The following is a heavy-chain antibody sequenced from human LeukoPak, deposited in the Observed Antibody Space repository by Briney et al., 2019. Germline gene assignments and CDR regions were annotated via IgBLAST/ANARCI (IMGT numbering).Heavy chain of an antibody. D-gene: IGHD2-2*01. CDR1: GFTFSSYW. CDR2: INSDGSST. V-gene: IGHV3-74*01. J-gene: IGHJ6*03. Sequence: GGSLRLSCAASGFTFSSYWMHWVRQAPGKGLVWVSRINSDGSSTRYADSVKGRFTISRDNAKNTLFLQMNSLRAEDTGVYFCARVAIGCSSTSCYHDYYYYMDVWGKGTTVTVSS. CDR3: ARVAIGCSSTSCYHDYYYYMDV.